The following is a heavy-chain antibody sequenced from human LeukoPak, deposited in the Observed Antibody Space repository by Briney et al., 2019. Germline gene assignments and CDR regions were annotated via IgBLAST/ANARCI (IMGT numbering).Heavy chain of an antibody. Sequence: SETLSLTCAVYGGSFSGYYWSWSRQPPGKGREWSGEINHSGSTNYNPSLKSRVTISVDTSKNQFSLKLSSVTAADTAVYYCARAAVAPTWFDPWGQGPLVTVSS. J-gene: IGHJ5*02. V-gene: IGHV4-34*01. D-gene: IGHD6-19*01. CDR3: ARAAVAPTWFDP. CDR1: GGSFSGYY. CDR2: INHSGST.